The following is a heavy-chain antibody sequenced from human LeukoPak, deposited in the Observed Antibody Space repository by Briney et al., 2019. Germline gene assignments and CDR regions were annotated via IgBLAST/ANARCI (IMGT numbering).Heavy chain of an antibody. CDR1: GGFISSYY. CDR2: IYYSGST. Sequence: SETLSLTCTVSGGFISSYYWSWIRQPPGKGLEWIGYIYYSGSTNYNPSLKSRVTISVDTSKNQFSLKLSSVTAADTAVYYCALGYCGGGSCYAREYFQHWGQGTLVTVSS. V-gene: IGHV4-59*01. D-gene: IGHD2-15*01. CDR3: ALGYCGGGSCYAREYFQH. J-gene: IGHJ1*01.